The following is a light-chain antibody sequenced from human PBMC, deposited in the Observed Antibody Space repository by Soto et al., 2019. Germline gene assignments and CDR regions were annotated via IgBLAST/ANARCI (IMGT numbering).Light chain of an antibody. CDR1: QSISSW. CDR2: DAS. CDR3: QQYNSYSQT. V-gene: IGKV1-5*01. Sequence: DIQMTQSPSTLSASVGARATITCRASQSISSWLAWYQQKPGKAPKLLIYDASSLDSGVPSRFSGSGSGTEFTLTISSLQTDDFATYYCQQYNSYSQTFGQGTKVDIK. J-gene: IGKJ1*01.